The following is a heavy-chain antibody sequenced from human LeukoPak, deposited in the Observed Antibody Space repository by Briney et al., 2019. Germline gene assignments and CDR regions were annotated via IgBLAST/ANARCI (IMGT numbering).Heavy chain of an antibody. CDR3: AREFGSSPLNYFDY. J-gene: IGHJ4*02. V-gene: IGHV1-18*01. CDR1: GYTFTSYG. D-gene: IGHD1-26*01. Sequence: ASVKVSCKASGYTFTSYGISWVRQAPGQGLEWMGWISAYNGNTNYARKLQGRVTMTTDTSTSTAYMELRSLRSDDTAVYYCAREFGSSPLNYFDYWGQGTLVTVSS. CDR2: ISAYNGNT.